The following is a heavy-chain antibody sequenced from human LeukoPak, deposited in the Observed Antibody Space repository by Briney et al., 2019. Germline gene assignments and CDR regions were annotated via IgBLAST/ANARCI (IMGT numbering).Heavy chain of an antibody. CDR3: ARAVLSGVVAALPFDY. J-gene: IGHJ4*02. D-gene: IGHD2-15*01. CDR2: IDWDDDK. Sequence: SGPTLVKPTQTLTLTCTFSGFSLSTSGMCVSWIRQPPGKALEWLARIDWDDDKYYSTSLKTRLTISKDTSKNQVVLTMTNMDPVDTATYYCARAVLSGVVAALPFDYWGQGTLVTVSS. V-gene: IGHV2-70*11. CDR1: GFSLSTSGMC.